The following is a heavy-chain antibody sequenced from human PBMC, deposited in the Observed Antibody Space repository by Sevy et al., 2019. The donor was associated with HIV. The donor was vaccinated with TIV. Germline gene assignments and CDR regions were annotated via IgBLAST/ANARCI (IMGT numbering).Heavy chain of an antibody. Sequence: GGSLRLSCAASGFTFSDHYMEWVRQAPGKGLEWVGRTRNKADGYTPEYAASVKGRFTISRDDSENSLYLQMNSLKTEETAVNYCSTHAGIAAAGRVFDYWGQGALVTVSS. CDR2: TRNKADGYTP. V-gene: IGHV3-72*01. CDR3: STHAGIAAAGRVFDY. CDR1: GFTFSDHY. D-gene: IGHD6-13*01. J-gene: IGHJ4*02.